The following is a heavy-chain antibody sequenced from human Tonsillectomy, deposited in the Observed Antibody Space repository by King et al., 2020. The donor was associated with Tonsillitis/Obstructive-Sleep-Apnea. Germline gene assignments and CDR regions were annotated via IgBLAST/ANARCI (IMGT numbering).Heavy chain of an antibody. CDR3: ARDTVAGFSFPTLTIDY. D-gene: IGHD6-19*01. Sequence: VQLVESGGGVVQPGRSLRLSCAASRFNFSNYAMHWVRQAPGKGLEWVAVISYDGSNKYYADSVKGRFTISRDNSKNTLSLQMNSLRAEDTAVYYCARDTVAGFSFPTLTIDYWGQGTLVTVSS. CDR2: ISYDGSNK. CDR1: RFNFSNYA. J-gene: IGHJ4*02. V-gene: IGHV3-30*04.